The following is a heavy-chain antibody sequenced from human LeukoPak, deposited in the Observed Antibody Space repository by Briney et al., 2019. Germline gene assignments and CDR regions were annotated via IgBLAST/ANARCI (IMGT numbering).Heavy chain of an antibody. CDR3: ARGSGYYAGAEYFEH. CDR2: INPNSGET. V-gene: IGHV1-2*02. CDR1: GYTLTSYY. Sequence: ASVKVSCKASGYTLTSYYLHWVRQAPGQGPEWMGWINPNSGETNYAPKSQGRVTMTRDTSINAAYLELGGLRSDDTAVYYCARGSGYYAGAEYFEHWGQGTLVTVSS. J-gene: IGHJ1*01. D-gene: IGHD3-3*01.